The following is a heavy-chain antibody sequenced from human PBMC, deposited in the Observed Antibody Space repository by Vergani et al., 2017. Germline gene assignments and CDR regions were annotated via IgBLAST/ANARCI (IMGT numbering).Heavy chain of an antibody. CDR2: INHSGST. V-gene: IGHV4-34*01. J-gene: IGHJ4*02. Sequence: QVQLVESGGGVVQPGGSLRLSCAASGFTVSSNYMSWIRQPPGKGLEWIGEINHSGSTNYNPSLKSRVTISVDTSKNQFSLKLSSVTAADTAVYYCARGPWNYLHLYDYWGQGTLVTVSS. D-gene: IGHD1-7*01. CDR3: ARGPWNYLHLYDY. CDR1: GFTVSSNY.